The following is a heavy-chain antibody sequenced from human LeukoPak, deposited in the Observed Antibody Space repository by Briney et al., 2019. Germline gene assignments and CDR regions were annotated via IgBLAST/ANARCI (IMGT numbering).Heavy chain of an antibody. Sequence: SETLSLTCTVSGGSISSTSHYWGWIRQPPGKRLEWIGSIYYSGSTNYNPSLKSRVTISVDTSKNQFSLKLSSVTAADTAVYYCARGVWVVAADGRDNWFDPWGQGTLVTVSS. V-gene: IGHV4-39*07. CDR3: ARGVWVVAADGRDNWFDP. CDR1: GGSISSTSHY. CDR2: IYYSGST. D-gene: IGHD2-15*01. J-gene: IGHJ5*02.